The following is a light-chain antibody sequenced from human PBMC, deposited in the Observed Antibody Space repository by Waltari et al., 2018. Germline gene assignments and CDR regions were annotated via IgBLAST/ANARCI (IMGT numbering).Light chain of an antibody. J-gene: IGKJ1*01. V-gene: IGKV1-5*03. CDR1: QSISSW. CDR3: QQYNSFTWT. Sequence: DIQMTQSPSTLSASVGDRVTITCRASQSISSWLAWYQQKPGKAPKLLIYKASSLESGVPARCSGSGSGTAFTLTISSLQPDDFATYYCQQYNSFTWTFGQGTKVEIK. CDR2: KAS.